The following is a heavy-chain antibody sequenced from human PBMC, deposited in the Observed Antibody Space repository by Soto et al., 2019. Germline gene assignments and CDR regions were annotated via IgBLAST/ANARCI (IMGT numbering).Heavy chain of an antibody. D-gene: IGHD2-21*01. CDR1: GFTFSDYG. CDR2: ISSSGTTT. J-gene: IGHJ4*02. Sequence: EVQLVESEGGLVQPGGSLRLSCAASGFTFSDYGMNWLRQAPGKGPEWISYISSSGTTTMYADSVRGRFTISRDNAKKSLYLPINSLRDEDTAVYYWARVNSLDDLWGQGTLVTVSS. CDR3: ARVNSLDDL. V-gene: IGHV3-48*02.